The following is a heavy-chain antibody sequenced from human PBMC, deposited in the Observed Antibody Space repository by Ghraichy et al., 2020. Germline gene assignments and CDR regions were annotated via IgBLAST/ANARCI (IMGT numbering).Heavy chain of an antibody. CDR2: INADNGKT. CDR3: AREHCSTTACSGEWFAP. V-gene: IGHV1-3*01. J-gene: IGHJ5*02. Sequence: ASVKVSCKASGYTFTNYAIHWVRQAPGQNLEWMGWINADNGKTGYSQKFQVRLTITRDTSASTVYMELSSLRSEDTAVYSCAREHCSTTACSGEWFAPWGQGTRVTVSS. D-gene: IGHD2/OR15-2a*01. CDR1: GYTFTNYA.